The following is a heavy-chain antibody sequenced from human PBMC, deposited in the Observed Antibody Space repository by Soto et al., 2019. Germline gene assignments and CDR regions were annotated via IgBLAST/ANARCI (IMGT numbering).Heavy chain of an antibody. V-gene: IGHV4-31*03. J-gene: IGHJ5*02. CDR3: ARGRHYYDSSGFDP. Sequence: PSETLSLTCTVSGFSISSGGYYWTWIRQHPGKGLDWIGYIYNSGSTYYKPSLKSRVIISADTSKNQLSLKLTSVTAADTAVYYCARGRHYYDSSGFDPWGQGTLVPSP. CDR2: IYNSGST. D-gene: IGHD3-22*01. CDR1: GFSISSGGYY.